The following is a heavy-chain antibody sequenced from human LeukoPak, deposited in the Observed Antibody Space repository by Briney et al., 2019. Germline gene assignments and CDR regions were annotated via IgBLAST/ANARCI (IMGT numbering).Heavy chain of an antibody. D-gene: IGHD1-26*01. V-gene: IGHV1-18*01. Sequence: ASVKVSCKASGYTFTSYGISWVRQAPGQGLEWMGWISAYNGNTNYAQKLQGRVTMTTDTSTSTAHMELRSLRSDDTAVYYCARGDPVGAAAAFGYWGQGTLVTVSS. CDR1: GYTFTSYG. J-gene: IGHJ4*02. CDR2: ISAYNGNT. CDR3: ARGDPVGAAAAFGY.